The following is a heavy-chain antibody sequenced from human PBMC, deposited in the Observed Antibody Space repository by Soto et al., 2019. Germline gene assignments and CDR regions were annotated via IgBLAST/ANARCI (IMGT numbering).Heavy chain of an antibody. CDR2: MYHSGST. CDR3: ARKYCSGGSCYGFDY. Sequence: QVQLQESGPGLVKPSGTLSLTCAVSSGSISSSNWWRWVRQPPGKGLEWIGEMYHSGSTDYNPSLKSRCTISVDKSKNQFSLKLSSVTAADTAVYYCARKYCSGGSCYGFDYWGQGTLVTVSS. CDR1: SGSISSSNW. V-gene: IGHV4-4*02. J-gene: IGHJ4*02. D-gene: IGHD2-15*01.